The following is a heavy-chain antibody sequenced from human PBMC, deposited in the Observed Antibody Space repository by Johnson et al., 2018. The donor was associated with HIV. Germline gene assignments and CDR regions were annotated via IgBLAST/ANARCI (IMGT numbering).Heavy chain of an antibody. CDR3: PRGAWGSGEDAFDI. V-gene: IGHV3-33*01. D-gene: IGHD3-10*01. CDR1: GFTFSSYG. J-gene: IGHJ3*02. CDR2: IWYDGSNK. Sequence: QVQLVESGGGVVQPGRSLRLSCAASGFTFSSYGMHWVRQAPGKGLEWVAVIWYDGSNKYYADSVKGRFTISRDNSKNTLYLQMNSLRAEDTGASYGPRGAWGSGEDAFDIWGQGTMVTVSS.